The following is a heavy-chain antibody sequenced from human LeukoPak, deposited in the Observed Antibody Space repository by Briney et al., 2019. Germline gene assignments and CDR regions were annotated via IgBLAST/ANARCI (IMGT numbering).Heavy chain of an antibody. J-gene: IGHJ4*02. CDR1: GFTFSNYA. CDR2: ISGSSGLT. Sequence: GGSLRLSCAASGFTFSNYAMSWVRQAPGRGLEWVSAISGSSGLTYYADSVKGRFTISRDNSKNTLFLQMNSLRAEDTAVYYCARRGESASYGDYRFDYWGQGTLVAVSS. V-gene: IGHV3-23*01. CDR3: ARRGESASYGDYRFDY. D-gene: IGHD4-17*01.